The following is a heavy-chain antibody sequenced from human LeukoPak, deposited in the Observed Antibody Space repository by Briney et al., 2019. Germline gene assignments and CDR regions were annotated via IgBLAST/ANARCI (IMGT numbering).Heavy chain of an antibody. CDR2: IRNKAYGGTT. CDR1: GFTFGDYA. J-gene: IGHJ4*02. CDR3: TRDPAHSFYGDWELLSFDC. V-gene: IGHV3-49*03. Sequence: GGSLRLSCTASGFTFGDYAMSWFRQAPGKGLEWVGFIRNKAYGGTTDYAASVKGRFTISRDDSKSIAYLQMNSLKIEDTAVYYCTRDPAHSFYGDWELLSFDCWGQGTLVTVSS. D-gene: IGHD1-26*01.